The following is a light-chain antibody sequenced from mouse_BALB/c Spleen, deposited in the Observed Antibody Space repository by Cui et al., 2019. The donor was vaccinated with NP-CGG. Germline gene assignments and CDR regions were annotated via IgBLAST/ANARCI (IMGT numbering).Light chain of an antibody. J-gene: IGLJ1*01. Sequence: QCVVNQEFGTTTSPGEIVTLTCRSSTGAVTTSNYANWVQEKPDHLFTGLIGGTNNRVPGVPARFSGSLIGDKAALTITGAQTEDETIYFCALWYSNHWVFGGGTKLTVL. V-gene: IGLV1*01. CDR3: ALWYSNHWV. CDR2: GTN. CDR1: TGAVTTSNY.